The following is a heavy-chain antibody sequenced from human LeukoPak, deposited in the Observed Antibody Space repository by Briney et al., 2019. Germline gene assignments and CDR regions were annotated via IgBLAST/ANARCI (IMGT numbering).Heavy chain of an antibody. V-gene: IGHV1-18*01. CDR3: ARERGGYPSYFDY. D-gene: IGHD1-1*01. CDR2: MSAYNGNT. Sequence: GASVKVSCKASGYTFTSYGISWVRQAPGQGPEWMGWMSAYNGNTNYAQKLQGRVTMTTDTYTSTAYMELRSLRSDDTAVYYWARERGGYPSYFDYWGHGTMVTVSS. CDR1: GYTFTSYG. J-gene: IGHJ4*01.